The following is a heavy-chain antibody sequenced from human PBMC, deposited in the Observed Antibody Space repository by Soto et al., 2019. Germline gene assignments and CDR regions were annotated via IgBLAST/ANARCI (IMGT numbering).Heavy chain of an antibody. CDR1: GGSISSGDYY. CDR3: ARDVGQYDILTGFDP. CDR2: IYYSGST. V-gene: IGHV4-30-4*01. J-gene: IGHJ5*02. D-gene: IGHD3-9*01. Sequence: QVQLQESGPGLVKSSQTLSLTCTVSGGSISSGDYYWSWIRQPPGKGLEWIGYIYYSGSTYYNPSLKSRVTISVDTYKNQFSLKLSSVTAADTAVYYCARDVGQYDILTGFDPWGQGTLVTVSS.